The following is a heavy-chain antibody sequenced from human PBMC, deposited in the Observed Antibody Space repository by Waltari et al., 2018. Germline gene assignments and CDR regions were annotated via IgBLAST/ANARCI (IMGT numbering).Heavy chain of an antibody. CDR1: GFNIANYT. Sequence: EMQLVESGGGLVQPGGSRRLSGSFTGFNIANYTMHWVRQAPGKGLEHVSAITSNGVGTYYTDSVKGRFTISRDNSKNTLYLQMSSLKTDDTAVYYCVKIADYWGQGTLVTVSS. J-gene: IGHJ4*02. CDR3: VKIADY. V-gene: IGHV3-64D*08. CDR2: ITSNGVGT.